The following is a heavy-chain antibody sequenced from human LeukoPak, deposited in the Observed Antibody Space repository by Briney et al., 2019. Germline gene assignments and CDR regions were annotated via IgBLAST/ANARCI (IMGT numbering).Heavy chain of an antibody. J-gene: IGHJ4*02. CDR2: ISSSGSTT. CDR1: GFTFSSFE. V-gene: IGHV3-48*03. CDR3: AGGGGVAGLGVDC. Sequence: GGSLRLSCAASGFTFSSFEMNWVRQAPGKGLEWVSYISSSGSTTNYADSVKGRFIISRDNAKNSLSLQMNSLRVEDTAIYYWAGGGGVAGLGVDCWGQGTLVTVSS. D-gene: IGHD6-19*01.